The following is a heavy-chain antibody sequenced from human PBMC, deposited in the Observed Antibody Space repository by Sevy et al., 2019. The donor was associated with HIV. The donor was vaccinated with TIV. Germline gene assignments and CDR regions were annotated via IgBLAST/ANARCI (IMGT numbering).Heavy chain of an antibody. CDR1: GFTFSSYV. V-gene: IGHV3-30-3*01. CDR2: ISYDGSNK. CDR3: ARRRYRSGWENFDY. J-gene: IGHJ4*02. Sequence: GGSLRLSCAASGFTFSSYVMHWVRQAPGKGLEWVAVISYDGSNKYYADSVKGRFTISRDNSKNTLYLQMNSLRAEDTAVYYCARRRYRSGWENFDYWGQGTLVTVSS. D-gene: IGHD6-19*01.